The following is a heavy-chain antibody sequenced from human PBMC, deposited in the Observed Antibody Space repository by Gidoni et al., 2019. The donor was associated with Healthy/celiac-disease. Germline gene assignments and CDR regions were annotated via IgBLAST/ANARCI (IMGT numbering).Heavy chain of an antibody. CDR3: ARDAGITGTSFPHYYYYMDV. J-gene: IGHJ6*03. V-gene: IGHV4-4*07. CDR1: GGSISSYY. D-gene: IGHD1-7*01. Sequence: QVQLQESGPGLVKPSETLSLTCTVSGGSISSYYWSWIRQPAGKGLEWIGRIYTSGSTNYNPSLKSRVTMSVATSKNQFSLKLSSVTAADTAVYYCARDAGITGTSFPHYYYYMDVWGKGTTVTVSS. CDR2: IYTSGST.